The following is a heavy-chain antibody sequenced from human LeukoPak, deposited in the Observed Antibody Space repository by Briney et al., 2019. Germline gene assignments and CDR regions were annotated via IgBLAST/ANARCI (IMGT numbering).Heavy chain of an antibody. Sequence: GGSLRLSCAASGFTFRTYWMTWVRQAPGKGLEWVATIKEDESEKYYVDSVKGRFTISRDNAKNSLYLQMNSLRAEDTAVYYCARDLYYFDYWGQGTLVTVSS. V-gene: IGHV3-7*05. CDR2: IKEDESEK. J-gene: IGHJ4*02. CDR3: ARDLYYFDY. CDR1: GFTFRTYW.